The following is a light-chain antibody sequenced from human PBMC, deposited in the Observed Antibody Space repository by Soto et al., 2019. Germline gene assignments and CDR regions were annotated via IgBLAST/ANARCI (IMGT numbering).Light chain of an antibody. CDR2: KAS. V-gene: IGKV1-5*03. CDR1: QSLSSW. J-gene: IGKJ2*01. CDR3: QQYNSFPYT. Sequence: DIQMTQSPSTLSASVGDRVTITCRASQSLSSWLAWYQQKPGKAPNLLIYKASSIESGVPSRFSGSGSGTEFTLTISSLQPDDFATYYCQQYNSFPYTFGQGTKLEIK.